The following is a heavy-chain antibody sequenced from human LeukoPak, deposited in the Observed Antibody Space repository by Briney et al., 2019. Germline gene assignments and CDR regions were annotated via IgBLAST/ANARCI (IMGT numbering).Heavy chain of an antibody. J-gene: IGHJ4*02. CDR3: ARDTGIISFDY. V-gene: IGHV3-30-3*01. CDR2: ISYDGSNK. D-gene: IGHD1-14*01. CDR1: GFTFSSYA. Sequence: PGRSLRLSCAASGFTFSSYAMHWVRQAPGKGLEWVAVISYDGSNKYYADFVKGRFTISRDNSKNTLYLQMNSLRAEDTAVYYCARDTGIISFDYWGQGTLVTVSS.